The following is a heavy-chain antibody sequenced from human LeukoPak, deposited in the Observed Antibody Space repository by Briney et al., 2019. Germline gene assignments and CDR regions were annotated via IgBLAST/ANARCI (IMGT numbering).Heavy chain of an antibody. CDR3: AKATGFDAFDI. CDR2: ISWNNGSI. J-gene: IGHJ3*02. CDR1: GFTFDDYA. Sequence: PGGSLRLPCAASGFTFDDYAMHWVRQVPGKGLEWVSGISWNNGSIGYADSVKGRFTISRDNAENSLYLQMNSLRAEDMALYYCAKATGFDAFDIWGQGTMVTVSS. D-gene: IGHD2-15*01. V-gene: IGHV3-9*03.